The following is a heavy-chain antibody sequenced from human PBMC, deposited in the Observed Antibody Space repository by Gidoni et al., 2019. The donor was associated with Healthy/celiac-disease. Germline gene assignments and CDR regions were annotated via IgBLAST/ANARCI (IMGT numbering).Heavy chain of an antibody. D-gene: IGHD5-12*01. CDR2: IYYSGST. Sequence: QVQLQESGPGLVKPSETLSLTCTVSGRSISSYYWSWIRQPPGKGLEWIGYIYYSGSTNYNPSLKSRVTISVDTSKNQFSLKLSSVTAADTAVYYCARHFPGYSGFLYYFDYWGQGTLVTVSS. CDR3: ARHFPGYSGFLYYFDY. J-gene: IGHJ4*02. V-gene: IGHV4-59*08. CDR1: GRSISSYY.